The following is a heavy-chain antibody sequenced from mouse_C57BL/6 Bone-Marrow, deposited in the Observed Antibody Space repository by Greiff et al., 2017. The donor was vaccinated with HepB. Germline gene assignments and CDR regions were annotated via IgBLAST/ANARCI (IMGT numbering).Heavy chain of an antibody. CDR1: GYTFTGYW. V-gene: IGHV1-9*01. CDR2: ILPGSGST. CDR3: ARILPKLPHYYGSSWYFDV. D-gene: IGHD1-1*01. J-gene: IGHJ1*03. Sequence: QVQLQQSGAELMKPGASVKLSCKATGYTFTGYWIEWVKQRPGHGLEWIGEILPGSGSTNYNEKFKGKATFTADTSSNTAYMQLSSLTTEDSAIYYCARILPKLPHYYGSSWYFDVWGTGTTVTVSS.